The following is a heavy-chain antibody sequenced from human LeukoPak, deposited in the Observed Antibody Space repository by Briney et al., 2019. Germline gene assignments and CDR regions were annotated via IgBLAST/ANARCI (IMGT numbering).Heavy chain of an antibody. Sequence: GASVKVSCKASGYTFTGYYIHWVRQAPGQGLEWMGWIHPNRGNTNYAQEFQGRVTMTRDTSISTAYMELNRLTSDDTAVYYCAVPDILTGYSSFDYWGQGTLVTVSS. CDR3: AVPDILTGYSSFDY. J-gene: IGHJ4*02. CDR2: IHPNRGNT. D-gene: IGHD3-9*01. V-gene: IGHV1-2*02. CDR1: GYTFTGYY.